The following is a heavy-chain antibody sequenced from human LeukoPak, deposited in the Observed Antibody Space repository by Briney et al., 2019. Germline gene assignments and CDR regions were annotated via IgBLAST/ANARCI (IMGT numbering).Heavy chain of an antibody. CDR3: ARVSRGNYYFDY. Sequence: GGSLRLSCAASGFTFSTYWMHWVRQAPGKGLVWVSRINTDGSRTDSVEGRFTISRDNAKNALYLQMNSLRAEDTAVYYCARVSRGNYYFDYWGPGTLVTVSS. J-gene: IGHJ4*02. V-gene: IGHV3-74*01. CDR1: GFTFSTYW. CDR2: INTDGSRT.